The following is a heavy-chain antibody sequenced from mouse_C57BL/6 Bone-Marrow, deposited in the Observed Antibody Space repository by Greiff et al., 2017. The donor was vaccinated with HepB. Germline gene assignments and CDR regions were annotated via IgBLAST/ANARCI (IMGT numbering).Heavy chain of an antibody. V-gene: IGHV1-69*01. CDR1: GYTFTSYW. D-gene: IGHD4-1*01. CDR2: IDPSDSYT. CDR3: ARSGTGWYFDV. J-gene: IGHJ1*03. Sequence: QVQLQQPGAELVMPGASVKLSCKASGYTFTSYWMHWVKQRPGQGLEWIGEIDPSDSYTNYNQKFKGKSTLTVDKSSSTAYMQLSSLTSADSAVYYCARSGTGWYFDVWGTAPTVTVSS.